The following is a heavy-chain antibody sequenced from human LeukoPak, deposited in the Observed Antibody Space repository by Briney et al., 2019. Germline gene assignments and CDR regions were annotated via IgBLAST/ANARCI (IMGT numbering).Heavy chain of an antibody. D-gene: IGHD6-19*01. CDR3: ARDGQWLVLDY. Sequence: PGGSLRLSCAASGFTFSSYDMSWVRQAPGKGLEWVSASGSGGTTYYADSVKGRFTISRDNSKNTLYLQMNSLRAEDTAVYYCARDGQWLVLDYWGQGTLVTVSS. CDR1: GFTFSSYD. J-gene: IGHJ4*02. CDR2: SGSGGTT. V-gene: IGHV3-23*01.